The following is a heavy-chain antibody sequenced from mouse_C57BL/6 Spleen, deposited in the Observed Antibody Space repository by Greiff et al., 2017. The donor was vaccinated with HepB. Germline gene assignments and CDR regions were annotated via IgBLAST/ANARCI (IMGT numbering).Heavy chain of an antibody. J-gene: IGHJ2*01. Sequence: QVQLQQPGAELVMPGASVKLSCKASGYTFTSYWMHWVKQRPGQGLEWIGEIDPSDSYTNYNQKFKGKSTLTVDKSSSTAYMQLSSLTSEDSAVYYCARVGDSSGACYFDYWGQGTTLTVSS. V-gene: IGHV1-69*01. D-gene: IGHD3-2*02. CDR3: ARVGDSSGACYFDY. CDR2: IDPSDSYT. CDR1: GYTFTSYW.